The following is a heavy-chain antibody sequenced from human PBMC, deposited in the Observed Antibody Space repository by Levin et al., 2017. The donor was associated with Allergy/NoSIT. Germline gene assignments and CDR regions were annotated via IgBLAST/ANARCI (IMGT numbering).Heavy chain of an antibody. J-gene: IGHJ6*03. CDR1: GGSFRGYY. Sequence: SPTLSLPCAVYGGSFRGYYWSWIRQPPGKGLEWIGEINHSGSTNYNPSLKSRVTISVDTSKNQFSLKLSSVTAADTAVYYCARGSRKVRRGGRGGYCSGGSCYGPRSDYYYYMDVWGKGTTVTVSS. D-gene: IGHD2-15*01. V-gene: IGHV4-34*01. CDR2: INHSGST. CDR3: ARGSRKVRRGGRGGYCSGGSCYGPRSDYYYYMDV.